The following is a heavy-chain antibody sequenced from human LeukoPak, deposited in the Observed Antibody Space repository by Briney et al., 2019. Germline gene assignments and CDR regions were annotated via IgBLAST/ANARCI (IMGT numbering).Heavy chain of an antibody. CDR3: ARERADGVFDY. J-gene: IGHJ4*02. CDR1: GGSISSHY. CDR2: IYYSGST. Sequence: SVTLSLTCTVSGGSISSHYWSWIRQPPGKGLEWIGYIYYSGSTNYNPSLKSRVTISVDTSKNQFSLKLSSVTAADTAVYYCARERADGVFDYWGQGTLVTVSS. D-gene: IGHD5-24*01. V-gene: IGHV4-59*11.